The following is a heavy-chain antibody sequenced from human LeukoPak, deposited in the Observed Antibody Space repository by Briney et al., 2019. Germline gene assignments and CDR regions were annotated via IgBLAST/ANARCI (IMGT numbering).Heavy chain of an antibody. J-gene: IGHJ5*02. Sequence: ASVTVSCTPSGYTFTHYYMHWVRQAPGQGLEWMGWINPNSGGTNYAQIFQGRVTMTRDTSISTAYMALSRLRSDDTAVYYCAREHNSYSSTWEGWFDPWGQGTLVSISS. CDR3: AREHNSYSSTWEGWFDP. V-gene: IGHV1-2*02. CDR1: GYTFTHYY. D-gene: IGHD6-13*01. CDR2: INPNSGGT.